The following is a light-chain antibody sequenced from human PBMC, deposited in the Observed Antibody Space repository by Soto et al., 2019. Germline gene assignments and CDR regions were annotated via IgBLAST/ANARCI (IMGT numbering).Light chain of an antibody. J-gene: IGLJ2*01. V-gene: IGLV2-14*01. CDR1: SSDVGGYKY. Sequence: QSALTQPASVSGSPGQSITISCTGTSSDVGGYKYVSWYQQYPGKAPKLMIYEVSNRPSGVSNRFSGSKSGNTASLTISGLQADVEADYYCTSYTSSSSVLFGGGTKLTVL. CDR3: TSYTSSSSVL. CDR2: EVS.